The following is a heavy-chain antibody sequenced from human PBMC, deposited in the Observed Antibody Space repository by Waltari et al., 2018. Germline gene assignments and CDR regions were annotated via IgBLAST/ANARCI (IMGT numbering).Heavy chain of an antibody. CDR1: GYRFPGYW. D-gene: IGHD6-19*01. CDR2: IYPDDSDV. Sequence: EVQLVQSGAEVKKPGESLKISCQGSGYRFPGYWIAWVRQMPGKGLEYIGIIYPDDSDVRDSPSFQGQVTISVDKSINTAYLQWSSLKASDTAMYYCGRHIYSSGWYYYFDYWGQGTLVTVSS. J-gene: IGHJ4*02. V-gene: IGHV5-51*01. CDR3: GRHIYSSGWYYYFDY.